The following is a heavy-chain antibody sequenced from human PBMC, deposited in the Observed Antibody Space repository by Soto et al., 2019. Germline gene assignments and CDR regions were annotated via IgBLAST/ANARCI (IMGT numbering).Heavy chain of an antibody. CDR3: ARDQDTMVRGAGRDYYYYYGMDV. J-gene: IGHJ6*02. CDR2: IYYSGST. CDR1: GGSISSGDYY. V-gene: IGHV4-30-4*01. D-gene: IGHD3-10*01. Sequence: QVQLQESGPGLVKPSQTLSLTCTVSGGSISSGDYYWSWIRQPPGKGLEWIGYIYYSGSTYYNPSLKSRVTISVDTSKIQFSLKLSSVPAADTAVYYCARDQDTMVRGAGRDYYYYYGMDVWGQGTTVTVSS.